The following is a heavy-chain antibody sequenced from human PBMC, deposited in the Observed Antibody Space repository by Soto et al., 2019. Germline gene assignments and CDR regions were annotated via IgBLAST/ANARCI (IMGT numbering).Heavy chain of an antibody. CDR3: ARGSRTVKYGMDV. CDR2: IYGGGST. D-gene: IGHD4-4*01. CDR1: GFTVSSNY. Sequence: VGSLRLSCAASGFTVSSNYMSWFRQAPVNGLEWVSFIYGGGSTYYADSVKGRFTISRDNSKNTLYLQMNSLRAEDTAVYYCARGSRTVKYGMDVWGQGTTVTVSS. J-gene: IGHJ6*02. V-gene: IGHV3-53*01.